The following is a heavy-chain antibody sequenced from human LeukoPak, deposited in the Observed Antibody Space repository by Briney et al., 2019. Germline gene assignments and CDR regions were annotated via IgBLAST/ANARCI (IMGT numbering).Heavy chain of an antibody. CDR2: INHSGST. Sequence: KPSETLSLTCAVYGGSFSGYYWSWIRQPPGKGLEWIGEINHSGSTNYNPSLKSRVTISVDTSKNQFSLKLSSVTAADTAVYYCASRAVAGYYYFDYWGQGTLVTVSS. D-gene: IGHD6-19*01. V-gene: IGHV4-34*01. CDR1: GGSFSGYY. J-gene: IGHJ4*02. CDR3: ASRAVAGYYYFDY.